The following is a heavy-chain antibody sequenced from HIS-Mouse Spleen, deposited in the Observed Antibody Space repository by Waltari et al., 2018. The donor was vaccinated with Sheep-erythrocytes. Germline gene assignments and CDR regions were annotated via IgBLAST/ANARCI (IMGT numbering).Heavy chain of an antibody. Sequence: QVQLVESGGGVVQPGRFLSLSCAASGFTFSGHSMHWVRQAQGKGLEWVAVISYDGSNKYYADSVKGRFTISRDNSKNTLYLQMNSLRAEDTAVYYCAKGDAMVYDAFDIWGQGTMVTVSS. D-gene: IGHD2-8*01. CDR2: ISYDGSNK. CDR1: GFTFSGHS. V-gene: IGHV3-30*18. CDR3: AKGDAMVYDAFDI. J-gene: IGHJ3*02.